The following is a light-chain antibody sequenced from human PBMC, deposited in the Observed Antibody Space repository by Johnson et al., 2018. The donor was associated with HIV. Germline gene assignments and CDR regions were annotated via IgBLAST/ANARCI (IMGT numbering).Light chain of an antibody. Sequence: TQPPSVSAAPGQKVTISCSGSSSNIGNNYVSWYQHLPGTAPKLLIYENNKRPSGIPDRFSGSKSGTSATLGITGLQTGDEADYYCGTWESRLSAVFGTGTKVTVL. V-gene: IGLV1-51*02. J-gene: IGLJ1*01. CDR1: SSNIGNNY. CDR3: GTWESRLSAV. CDR2: ENN.